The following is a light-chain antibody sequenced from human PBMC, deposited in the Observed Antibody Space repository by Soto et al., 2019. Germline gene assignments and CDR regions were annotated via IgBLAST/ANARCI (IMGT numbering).Light chain of an antibody. CDR3: QQRNYWPLT. J-gene: IGKJ4*01. Sequence: EIVLTQSPATLSLSPGERATLSCRASQSVSSYFACYQQKPGQPPRLLLYDASNSATGIPARFSASGSVADFILSIAILGAIDFAVYDCQQRNYWPLTFGGGSKVEIK. V-gene: IGKV3-11*01. CDR1: QSVSSY. CDR2: DAS.